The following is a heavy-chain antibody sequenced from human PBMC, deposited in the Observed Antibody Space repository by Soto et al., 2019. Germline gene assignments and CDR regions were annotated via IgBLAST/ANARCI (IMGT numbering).Heavy chain of an antibody. CDR2: IIPIFSTA. V-gene: IGHV1-69*01. CDR3: ARGMIVVVPAAMGWYYYYYGMDV. D-gene: IGHD2-2*01. CDR1: GGNFSSYA. J-gene: IGHJ6*02. Sequence: QVQLVQSGAEVKKPGSSVKVSCKASGGNFSSYAISWVRQAPGQGLEWMGGIIPIFSTANYAQKFQGRVTITADESMSTSYMELSSLRSEDTDLYCWARGMIVVVPAAMGWYYYYYGMDVWGQGTTVTVSS.